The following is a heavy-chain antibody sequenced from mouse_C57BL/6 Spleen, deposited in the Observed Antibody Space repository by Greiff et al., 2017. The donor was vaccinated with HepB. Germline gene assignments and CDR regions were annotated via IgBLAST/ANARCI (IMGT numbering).Heavy chain of an antibody. CDR1: GYTFTSYW. CDR3: ASDYGSSYRWYFDV. J-gene: IGHJ1*03. Sequence: VQLQQPGAELVRPGTSVKLSCKASGYTFTSYWMHWVKQRPGQGLEWIGVIDPSDSYTNYNQKFKGKATLTVDTSSSTAYMQLSSLTSEDSAVYYCASDYGSSYRWYFDVWGTGTTVTVSS. V-gene: IGHV1-59*01. D-gene: IGHD1-1*01. CDR2: IDPSDSYT.